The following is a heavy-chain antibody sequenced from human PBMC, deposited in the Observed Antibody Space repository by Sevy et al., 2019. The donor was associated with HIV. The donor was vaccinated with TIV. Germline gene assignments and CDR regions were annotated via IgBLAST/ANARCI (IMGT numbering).Heavy chain of an antibody. J-gene: IGHJ5*02. D-gene: IGHD3-22*01. CDR3: ARRYDSSGSNWFDP. CDR1: GGSFSGYY. CDR2: INHSGST. Sequence: SETLSLTCAVYGGSFSGYYWSWIRQPPGKGLEWIGEINHSGSTKYNPSLKSRVTISVDTSKNQFSLKLSSVTAADTAVYYCARRYDSSGSNWFDPWCQGTLVTVSS. V-gene: IGHV4-34*01.